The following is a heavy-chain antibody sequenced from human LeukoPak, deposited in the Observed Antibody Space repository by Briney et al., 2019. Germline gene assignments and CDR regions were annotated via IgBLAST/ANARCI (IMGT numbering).Heavy chain of an antibody. Sequence: PSGTLSLTCAVSGGPISSSDWWSWVRQPPGQGLEWIGEISHSGSTNYNPSLKSRLTISVDKSKNQFSLTLNSVTAADTAVYFCTREGLNDYNNPTDAFDIWGQGTMVTVSP. CDR2: ISHSGST. V-gene: IGHV4-4*02. J-gene: IGHJ3*02. D-gene: IGHD4-11*01. CDR1: GGPISSSDW. CDR3: TREGLNDYNNPTDAFDI.